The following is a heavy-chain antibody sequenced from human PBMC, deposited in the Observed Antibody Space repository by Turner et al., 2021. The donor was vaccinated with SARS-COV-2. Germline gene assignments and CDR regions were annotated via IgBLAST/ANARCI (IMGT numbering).Heavy chain of an antibody. D-gene: IGHD3-10*01. CDR3: APSTITMVRGVITFGWFDP. CDR1: GCSISSSSYY. Sequence: QLQLQASGPGLVKPSETLSLTCSVSGCSISSSSYYWGWIRQPPGQGLEWIGSIYYRGSTYYNPSLKSRVTISVDTSKNQFSLKLSSVTAADTAVYYCAPSTITMVRGVITFGWFDPWGQGTLVTVSS. V-gene: IGHV4-39*01. J-gene: IGHJ5*02. CDR2: IYYRGST.